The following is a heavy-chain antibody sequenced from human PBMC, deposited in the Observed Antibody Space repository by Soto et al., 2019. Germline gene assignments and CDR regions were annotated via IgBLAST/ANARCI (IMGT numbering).Heavy chain of an antibody. V-gene: IGHV1-69*06. D-gene: IGHD1-26*01. CDR2: IIPIFGTA. J-gene: IGHJ4*02. Sequence: ASVKVSCKASGGTFSSYAISWVRQAPGQGLEWMGGIIPIFGTANYAQKFQGRVTITADKSTSTAYMELSSLRSEDTAVYYCARDSRGRVGALDYFDYWGQGTLVTVSS. CDR1: GGTFSSYA. CDR3: ARDSRGRVGALDYFDY.